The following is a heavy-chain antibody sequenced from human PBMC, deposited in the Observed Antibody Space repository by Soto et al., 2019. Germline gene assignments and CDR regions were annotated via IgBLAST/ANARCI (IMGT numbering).Heavy chain of an antibody. CDR1: GGSISSYY. CDR3: ARVRPAASYFDY. V-gene: IGHV4-59*01. Sequence: PSETLSLTCTVSGGSISSYYWSWIRQPPGKGLEWIGYIYYSGSTNYNPSLKSRVTISVDTSKNQFSLKLSSVTAADTAVYYCARVRPAASYFDYWGQGTLVTVPS. J-gene: IGHJ4*02. CDR2: IYYSGST. D-gene: IGHD2-2*01.